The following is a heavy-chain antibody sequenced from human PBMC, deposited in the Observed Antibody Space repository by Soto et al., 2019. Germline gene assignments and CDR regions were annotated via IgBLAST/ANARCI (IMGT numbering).Heavy chain of an antibody. CDR1: GGSVNVYY. Sequence: SETLSLTCAVYGGSVNVYYWNWTRQPPGKGLEWIGEINHSGSTNYNPSLKSRVTISVDTSKNQFSLKLSSVTAADTAVYYCARAILLYSSSSGYWFDPWGQGTLVTVSS. V-gene: IGHV4-34*01. CDR3: ARAILLYSSSSGYWFDP. D-gene: IGHD6-6*01. J-gene: IGHJ5*02. CDR2: INHSGST.